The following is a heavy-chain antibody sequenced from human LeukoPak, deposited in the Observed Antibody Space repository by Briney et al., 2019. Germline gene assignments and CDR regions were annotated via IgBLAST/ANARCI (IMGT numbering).Heavy chain of an antibody. D-gene: IGHD2-2*01. Sequence: GGSLRLSCAASGFTFSSYGMHWVRQAPGKGLEWVAVIWYDGSNKYYADSVKGRFTISRDNSKNTLYLQMNSLRAEDTAVYYCARTANYCSSTSCLHYMDVWGKGTTVTVSS. J-gene: IGHJ6*03. CDR3: ARTANYCSSTSCLHYMDV. V-gene: IGHV3-33*01. CDR2: IWYDGSNK. CDR1: GFTFSSYG.